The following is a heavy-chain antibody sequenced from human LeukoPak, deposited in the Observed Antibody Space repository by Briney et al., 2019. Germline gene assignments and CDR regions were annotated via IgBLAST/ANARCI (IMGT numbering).Heavy chain of an antibody. CDR1: GDSVSRSDSY. CDR3: ARGTYYDFWSGYYYDY. CDR2: INHSGST. J-gene: IGHJ4*02. Sequence: SETLSLTCSVSGDSVSRSDSYWDWIRQPPGKGLEWIGEINHSGSTNYNPSLKSRVTISVDTSKNQFSLKLSSVTAADTAVYYCARGTYYDFWSGYYYDYWGQGTLVTVSS. D-gene: IGHD3-3*01. V-gene: IGHV4-39*07.